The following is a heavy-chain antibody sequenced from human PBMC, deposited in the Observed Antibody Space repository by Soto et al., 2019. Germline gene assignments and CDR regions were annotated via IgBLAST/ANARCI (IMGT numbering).Heavy chain of an antibody. V-gene: IGHV1-18*01. CDR2: ISAYNGDT. CDR3: AKRAMIVGQYYFDN. CDR1: GYTFSRFG. Sequence: ASVKVSCKASGYTFSRFGISWFRQAPGQGLEWMGWISAYNGDTAYAQKFQGRVTLTTDTSTNTAYMELRSLGSDDTALYFCAKRAMIVGQYYFDNWGQGTLVTVSS. D-gene: IGHD1-26*01. J-gene: IGHJ4*02.